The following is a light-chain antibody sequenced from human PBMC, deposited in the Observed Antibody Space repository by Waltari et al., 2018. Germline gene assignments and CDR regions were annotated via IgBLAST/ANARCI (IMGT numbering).Light chain of an antibody. CDR1: SSAVGGYNY. V-gene: IGLV2-14*03. J-gene: IGLJ6*01. CDR2: DVS. Sequence: QSALTPPASVSGSPGQSIPISCPGTSSAVGGYNYFPWYQQHPGKAPKLMIYDVSNRPSGVSNRFSGSKSGNTASLTISGLQAEDEADYYCSSYTSSSTLVFGSGTKVTVL. CDR3: SSYTSSSTLV.